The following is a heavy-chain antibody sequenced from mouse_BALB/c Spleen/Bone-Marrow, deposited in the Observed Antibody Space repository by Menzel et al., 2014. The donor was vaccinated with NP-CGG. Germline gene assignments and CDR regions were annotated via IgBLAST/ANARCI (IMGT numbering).Heavy chain of an antibody. Sequence: VRLQQSEAALVKLGGSVQLPCKASGFTFTNYWMHWVTQSSGQGLEWIGEIDPYDSYIQYNQKFKGKATLTVDIYSSAASKHLCSLTSKAAAVDVCALYGSRREVVYWGQGTLVTVSS. V-gene: IGHV1-69*02. CDR3: ALYGSRREVVY. D-gene: IGHD1-1*01. CDR1: GFTFTNYW. CDR2: IDPYDSYI. J-gene: IGHJ3*01.